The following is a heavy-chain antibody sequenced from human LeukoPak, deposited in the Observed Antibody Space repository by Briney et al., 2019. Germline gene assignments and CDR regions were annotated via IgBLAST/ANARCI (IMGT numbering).Heavy chain of an antibody. Sequence: GGSLRLSCAASGFTFSRYGMHWVRQAPGKGLEWVAVIWYDGSDKYYGDSVKGRFTISRDNSKNTLYLQMNSLRAEDTAVYYCARYGSNSNWFDPWGQGTLVTVS. V-gene: IGHV3-33*01. CDR3: ARYGSNSNWFDP. J-gene: IGHJ5*02. CDR1: GFTFSRYG. CDR2: IWYDGSDK. D-gene: IGHD6-13*01.